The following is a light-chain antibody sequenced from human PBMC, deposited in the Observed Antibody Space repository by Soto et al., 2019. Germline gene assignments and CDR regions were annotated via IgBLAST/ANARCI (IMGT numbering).Light chain of an antibody. J-gene: IGLJ2*01. V-gene: IGLV1-47*01. CDR3: AAWDDSLSGVV. CDR2: RNN. Sequence: QSVLTQPPSASGTPGQRVTISCSGSSSNIGSNYVFWYQHLPGTAPKLLIYRNNQRPSGVPDRFSGSKSGTSASLAISGLRSEDENDYYCAAWDDSLSGVVFGGGTKVTVL. CDR1: SSNIGSNY.